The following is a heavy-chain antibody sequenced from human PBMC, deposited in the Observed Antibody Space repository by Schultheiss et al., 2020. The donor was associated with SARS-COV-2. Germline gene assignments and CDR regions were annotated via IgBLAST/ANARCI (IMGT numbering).Heavy chain of an antibody. D-gene: IGHD1-26*01. CDR3: AKDSSGSYGSS. V-gene: IGHV4-4*02. Sequence: SETLSLTCAVSGASIGSSNWWSWVRQPPGKGLEWIGEIHHSGSTNLNPSLKSRVTISVDKSKNQFSLKLSSVTAADTAVYYCAKDSSGSYGSSWGQGTLVTVSS. J-gene: IGHJ4*02. CDR1: GASIGSSNW. CDR2: IHHSGST.